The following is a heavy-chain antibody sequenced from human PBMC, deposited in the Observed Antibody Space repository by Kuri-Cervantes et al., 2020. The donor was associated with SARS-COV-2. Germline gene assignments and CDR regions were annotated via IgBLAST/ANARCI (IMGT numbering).Heavy chain of an antibody. CDR2: INWNGGST. J-gene: IGHJ4*02. Sequence: GGSLRLSCAASGFTFDDYGMSWVRQAPGRGLEWVSGINWNGGSTGYADSVEGRFTISRDNAKNSLYLQMNSLRAEDTALYYCARGGYSSGWFAYYFDYWGQGTLVTVSS. D-gene: IGHD6-19*01. CDR1: GFTFDDYG. CDR3: ARGGYSSGWFAYYFDY. V-gene: IGHV3-20*04.